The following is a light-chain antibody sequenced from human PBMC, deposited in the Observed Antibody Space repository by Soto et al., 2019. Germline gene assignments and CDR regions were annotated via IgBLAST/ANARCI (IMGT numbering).Light chain of an antibody. CDR1: SSDIGIYNV. J-gene: IGLJ2*01. Sequence: QSALTQPASVSGSPGQSITISCTGTSSDIGIYNVVSWYQENPGKAPRLMIYDVNKRPSGVSGRFAGSKSGNTASLTISGLQAEDETNYYCRSYASSGTILFGGGTKLTVL. CDR3: RSYASSGTIL. CDR2: DVN. V-gene: IGLV2-23*02.